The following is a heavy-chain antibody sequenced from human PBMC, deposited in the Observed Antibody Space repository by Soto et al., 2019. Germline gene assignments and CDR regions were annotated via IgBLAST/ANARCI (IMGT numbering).Heavy chain of an antibody. D-gene: IGHD3-10*01. Sequence: QLQESGPGLVKTSETLSLTCSISGGCVSNYYWSWIRQPPGKGLEWIGYVFYTGSTNYNPSLKSRVTMSVDTSKKQFSLNLNSVTAADTAVYYCARGDYASGTFPIDYWGQGKLVTVSS. J-gene: IGHJ4*02. V-gene: IGHV4-59*02. CDR1: GGCVSNYY. CDR3: ARGDYASGTFPIDY. CDR2: VFYTGST.